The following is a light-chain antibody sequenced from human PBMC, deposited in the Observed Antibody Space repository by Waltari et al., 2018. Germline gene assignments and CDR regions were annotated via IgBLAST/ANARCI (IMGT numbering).Light chain of an antibody. V-gene: IGKV1-5*01. CDR2: KAS. J-gene: IGKJ3*01. CDR3: QQYHSAPFT. Sequence: DIKMTQSPSSLSESVGDKVTITCRASQTISTWLAWFQQKPGQAPKPLIYKASNLESGVPSRFSGSGSGTDFALTISSLQPDDFATYYCQQYHSAPFTFGPGTRLDIK. CDR1: QTISTW.